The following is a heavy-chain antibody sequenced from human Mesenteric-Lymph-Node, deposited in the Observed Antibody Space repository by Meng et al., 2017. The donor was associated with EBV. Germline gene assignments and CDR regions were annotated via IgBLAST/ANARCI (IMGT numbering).Heavy chain of an antibody. D-gene: IGHD3-22*01. CDR1: GGSISSHHW. V-gene: IGHV4-4*02. Sequence: QVQLQEAGPGLGKPSGTLSLTCAVSGGSISSHHWWSWARQPPGKGLEWIGEIDHSGRTNYYPPLKSRVTISVDKSKSEFSLKLSSVTAADTAVYYCARAGSSGYSSFDYWGQGILVTVSS. CDR3: ARAGSSGYSSFDY. J-gene: IGHJ4*02. CDR2: IDHSGRT.